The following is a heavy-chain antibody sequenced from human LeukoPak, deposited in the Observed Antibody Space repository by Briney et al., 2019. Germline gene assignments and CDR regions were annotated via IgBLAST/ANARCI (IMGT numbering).Heavy chain of an antibody. CDR2: ISSSSSYI. Sequence: GGSLRLSCAASGFTFSSYSMNWVRQAPGKGLEWVSSISSSSSYIYYADSVKGRFTISRDNAKNSLYLQMNSLRAEDTAVYYCARDLTWDYGIDVWGQGTTVTVSS. CDR1: GFTFSSYS. D-gene: IGHD1-26*01. V-gene: IGHV3-21*01. CDR3: ARDLTWDYGIDV. J-gene: IGHJ6*02.